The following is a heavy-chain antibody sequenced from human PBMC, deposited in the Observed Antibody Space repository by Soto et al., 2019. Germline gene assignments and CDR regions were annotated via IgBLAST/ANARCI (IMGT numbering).Heavy chain of an antibody. CDR3: AGGPTLVRGVLS. CDR2: IYYSGST. J-gene: IGHJ5*02. CDR1: GGSISSYY. Sequence: QVQLQESGPGLVKPSETLSLTCTVPGGSISSYYWSWIRQPPGKGLEWIGYIYYSGSTNYNPSLQRRVPISVDTSKSQCSLTLSSVTAADTAVYDCAGGPTLVRGVLSWGQGTLVTVSS. D-gene: IGHD3-10*01. V-gene: IGHV4-59*01.